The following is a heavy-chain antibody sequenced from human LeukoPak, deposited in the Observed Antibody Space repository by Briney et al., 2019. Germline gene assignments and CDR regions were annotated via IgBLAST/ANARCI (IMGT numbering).Heavy chain of an antibody. CDR1: GFTFSSYW. D-gene: IGHD6-6*01. CDR2: INIDGSST. J-gene: IGHJ4*02. Sequence: GGSLRLSCAASGFTFSSYWMHWVRQVPGKGLVWVSRINIDGSSTSYADSVKGRFTISRDNAKNTLYLQMNSLRAEDTAVYYCAKVTQRSSSSGYYFDYWGQGTLVTVSS. CDR3: AKVTQRSSSSGYYFDY. V-gene: IGHV3-74*01.